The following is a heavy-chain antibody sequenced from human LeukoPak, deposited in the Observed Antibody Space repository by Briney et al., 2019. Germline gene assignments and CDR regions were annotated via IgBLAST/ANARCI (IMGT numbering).Heavy chain of an antibody. V-gene: IGHV3-7*01. CDR1: GFTFSSYW. J-gene: IGHJ4*02. D-gene: IGHD5-24*01. CDR2: IKQDGSEK. Sequence: GGSLRLSCAASGFTFSSYWMSWVRQAPGKGLEWVANIKQDGSEKYYVDSVKGRFTISRDNAKNSLYLQMNSLRAADTAVYYCARVPGRRWLLQASYYFDYWGQGTLVTVSS. CDR3: ARVPGRRWLLQASYYFDY.